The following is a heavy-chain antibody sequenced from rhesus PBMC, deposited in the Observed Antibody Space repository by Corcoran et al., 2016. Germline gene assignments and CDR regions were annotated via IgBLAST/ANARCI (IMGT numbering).Heavy chain of an antibody. CDR2: IGGSRGST. Sequence: QVQLQESGPGLVKPSATLSLPCAVSGGSIRSSHWWRWIRQPPGKGLEWIGNIGGSRGSTYYNPSLKSRVTMSKDTSKNQFSLKLSSVTAADTAVYYCARHLETLDVWGRGVLVTVSS. CDR3: ARHLETLDV. J-gene: IGHJ5-2*02. CDR1: GGSIRSSHW. V-gene: IGHV4-65*02.